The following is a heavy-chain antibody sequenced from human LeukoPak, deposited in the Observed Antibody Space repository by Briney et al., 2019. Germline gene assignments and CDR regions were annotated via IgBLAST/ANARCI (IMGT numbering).Heavy chain of an antibody. D-gene: IGHD3-22*01. CDR3: ARGTGSGYYPGVFDY. CDR1: GGSISSYY. Sequence: SETLSLTCTVSGGSISSYYWSWIRQPPGKGVEWIGYIYYSGSTYYNPSLKSRVTISVDTSKNQFSLKLSSVTAADTAVYYCARGTGSGYYPGVFDYWGQGTLVTVSS. J-gene: IGHJ4*02. CDR2: IYYSGST. V-gene: IGHV4-59*12.